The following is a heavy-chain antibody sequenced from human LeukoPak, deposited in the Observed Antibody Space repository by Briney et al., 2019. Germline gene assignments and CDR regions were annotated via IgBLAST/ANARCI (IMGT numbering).Heavy chain of an antibody. V-gene: IGHV3-23*01. D-gene: IGHD6-13*01. CDR3: AKTRPLDSSSWSHGDY. CDR2: ISGSGDST. J-gene: IGHJ4*02. Sequence: PGGSLRLSCAASGFTFSSYWMHWVRQAPGKGLEWVSGISGSGDSTYYGDSVKGRFTISRDNSKNTLCLQMNSLRAEDTAVYYCAKTRPLDSSSWSHGDYWGQGTLVTVSS. CDR1: GFTFSSYW.